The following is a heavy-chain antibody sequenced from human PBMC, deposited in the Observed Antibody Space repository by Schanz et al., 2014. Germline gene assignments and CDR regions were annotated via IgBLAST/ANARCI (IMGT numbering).Heavy chain of an antibody. J-gene: IGHJ4*02. D-gene: IGHD3-10*01. CDR1: GFTFGDYA. CDR3: ARIGGSVFDY. V-gene: IGHV3-23*01. CDR2: ISGSGGST. Sequence: EVQLLESGGGLVQPGGSLRLSCAASGFTFGDYAMSWVRQAPGKGLEWVSAISGSGGSTYYADSVKGRFTISRDNSKNSLYLQMNSLRAEDTAVYYCARIGGSVFDYWAQGILVTVSS.